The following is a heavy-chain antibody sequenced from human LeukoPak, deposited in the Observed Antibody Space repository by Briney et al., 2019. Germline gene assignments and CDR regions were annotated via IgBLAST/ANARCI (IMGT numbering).Heavy chain of an antibody. CDR2: IKSDGSGT. D-gene: IGHD1-14*01. CDR1: GFTFSSYW. Sequence: GRSLRLSCAASGFTFSSYWMHWVSQAPGKGLVWDSRIKSDGSGTTYADSVKGRFTISRDNAKNTLYLQMNSLRAEDTAVYFCAREFRKPSTGDWGQGTLVTVSS. V-gene: IGHV3-74*01. CDR3: AREFRKPSTGD. J-gene: IGHJ4*02.